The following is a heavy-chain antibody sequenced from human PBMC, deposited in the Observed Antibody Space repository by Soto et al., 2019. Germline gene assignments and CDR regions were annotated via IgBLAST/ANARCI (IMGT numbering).Heavy chain of an antibody. CDR2: IYYSGST. CDR1: GGSISSGGYD. V-gene: IGHV4-31*03. Sequence: QVQLQESGPGLVKPSQTLSLTCTVSGGSISSGGYDWSWIRQHPGKGLEWIGYIYYSGSTYYTPSLNGRVTVSVNTHRNQSYLKLSSMTAADTAVDDGASWVGATSFDYWGQGTLVTVSS. D-gene: IGHD1-26*01. J-gene: IGHJ4*02. CDR3: ASWVGATSFDY.